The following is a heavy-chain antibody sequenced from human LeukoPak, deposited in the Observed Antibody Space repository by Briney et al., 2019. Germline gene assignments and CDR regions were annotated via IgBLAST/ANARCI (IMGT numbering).Heavy chain of an antibody. V-gene: IGHV3-21*01. J-gene: IGHJ4*02. D-gene: IGHD3-3*01. CDR1: GFTFSSYS. CDR3: ARAPDDYDFWSGYYTTWRYFDY. Sequence: PGGSLRLSXAASGFTFSSYSMNWVRQAPGKGLEWVSSISSSSSYIYYADSVKGRFTISSDNAKNSLYLQMNSLRAEDTAVYYCARAPDDYDFWSGYYTTWRYFDYWGQGTLVTVSS. CDR2: ISSSSSYI.